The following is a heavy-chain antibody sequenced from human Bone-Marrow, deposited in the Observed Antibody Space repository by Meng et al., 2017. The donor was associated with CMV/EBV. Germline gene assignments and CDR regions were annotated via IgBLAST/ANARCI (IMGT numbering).Heavy chain of an antibody. D-gene: IGHD3-9*01. CDR1: GCSLSTVGVC. CDR2: SYWVDDK. J-gene: IGHJ5*02. V-gene: IGHV2-5*02. CDR3: AHRRRYFDGSNWFDP. Sequence: QRTLKVFVLSLAKTTQPRAPGCSFSGCSLSTVGVCVVWIRQPPRKAREGLALSYWVDDKRYSPSLKSRLTITKDTSKNQVVLTMTMRNPVDTATYYCAHRRRYFDGSNWFDPWGQGTLVTVSS.